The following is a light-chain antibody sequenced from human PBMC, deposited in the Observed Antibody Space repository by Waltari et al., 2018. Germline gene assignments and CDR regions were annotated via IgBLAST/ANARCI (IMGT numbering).Light chain of an antibody. CDR1: QSVTRA. V-gene: IGKV3-20*01. CDR3: QHYVRLPAT. J-gene: IGKJ1*01. CDR2: GAS. Sequence: ILLTQSPGTLSLSPGERATLSCRASQSVTRALAWYQQKPGQSPSLLVYGASNRATGIPDRFSGSGSGTDFSLTISRLEPEDFAVYYCQHYVRLPATFGQGTKVEIK.